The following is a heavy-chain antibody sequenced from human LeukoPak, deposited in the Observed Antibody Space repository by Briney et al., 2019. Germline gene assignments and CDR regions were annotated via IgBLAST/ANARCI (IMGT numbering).Heavy chain of an antibody. J-gene: IGHJ6*03. CDR2: ISSSGSTI. V-gene: IGHV3-48*03. CDR1: GFTFSSYE. Sequence: GGSLRLSCAASGFTFSSYEMNWVRQAPGKGLEWVSYISSSGSTIYYADSVKGRFTISRDNAKNSLYLQMNSLRAEDTAVYYCARGVRSIVATYYYMDVWGKGTTVTVSS. CDR3: ARGVRSIVATYYYMDV. D-gene: IGHD5-12*01.